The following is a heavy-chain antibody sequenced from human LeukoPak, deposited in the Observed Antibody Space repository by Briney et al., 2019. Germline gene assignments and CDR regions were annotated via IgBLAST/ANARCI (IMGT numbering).Heavy chain of an antibody. CDR2: INPSGGST. CDR1: GYTFTSYY. J-gene: IGHJ3*02. CDR3: ARAGYSSSWYLFSAFDI. V-gene: IGHV1-46*01. D-gene: IGHD6-13*01. Sequence: GASVKISCKASGYTFTSYYMHWVRQAPGQGLEWMGIINPSGGSTSYAQKFQGRVTMTRDTSTSTVYMELSSLRSEDTAVYYCARAGYSSSWYLFSAFDIWGQGTMVTVSS.